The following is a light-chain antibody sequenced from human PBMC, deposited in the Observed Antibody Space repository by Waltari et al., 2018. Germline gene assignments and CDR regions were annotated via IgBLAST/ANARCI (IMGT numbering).Light chain of an antibody. V-gene: IGKV1-16*01. CDR1: QGIRNY. CDR2: VSS. J-gene: IGKJ4*01. CDR3: QQYKSYPLT. Sequence: DIQMTQSPSSLSASVGDTVTIPCRASQGIRNYLAWFQQNPGNVPKSLIYVSSSLQSGVPSTFSGSGSGTDFTLTISSLQPGDFATYYCQQYKSYPLTFGGGTKVEIK.